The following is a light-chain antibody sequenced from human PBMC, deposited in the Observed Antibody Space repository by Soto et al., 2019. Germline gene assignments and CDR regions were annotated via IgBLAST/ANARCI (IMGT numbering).Light chain of an antibody. Sequence: DIQMTQSPSSLSASVGDSVTITCRASQSISSYLNWYQQKPGKAPKLLIYAAFILQSGVPSRFGGSGAGTDVTLNVSILQPEDFATYFCQQSYNMPFTFGPGTKVDI. CDR2: AAF. CDR1: QSISSY. J-gene: IGKJ3*01. V-gene: IGKV1-39*01. CDR3: QQSYNMPFT.